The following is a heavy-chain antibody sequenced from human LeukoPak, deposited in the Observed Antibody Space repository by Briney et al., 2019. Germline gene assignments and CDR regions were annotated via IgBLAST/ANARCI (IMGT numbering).Heavy chain of an antibody. CDR3: ARGGLSIMGY. V-gene: IGHV3-48*01. D-gene: IGHD2/OR15-2a*01. CDR2: ISSSGSTK. Sequence: GGSLRLSCGASGITYSSYSMNWVRQAPGKGLEWVSYISSSGSTKYYADSVKGRFTISRDNARNSLYLQMNSLRAEDTAVYFCARGGLSIMGYWGQGTLVTVSS. J-gene: IGHJ4*02. CDR1: GITYSSYS.